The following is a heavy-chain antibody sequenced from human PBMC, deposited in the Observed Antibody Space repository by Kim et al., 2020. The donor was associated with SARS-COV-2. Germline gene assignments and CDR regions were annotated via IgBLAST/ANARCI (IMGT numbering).Heavy chain of an antibody. CDR3: ARVDPRDGGNFK. CDR2: IIPIFGTA. J-gene: IGHJ4*02. V-gene: IGHV1-69*13. CDR1: GGTFSSYA. D-gene: IGHD2-21*02. Sequence: SVKVSCKASGGTFSSYAISWVRQAPGQGLEWMGGIIPIFGTANYAQKFQGRVTITADESTSTAYMELSSLRSEDTAVYYCARVDPRDGGNFKWGQGTLVTVSS.